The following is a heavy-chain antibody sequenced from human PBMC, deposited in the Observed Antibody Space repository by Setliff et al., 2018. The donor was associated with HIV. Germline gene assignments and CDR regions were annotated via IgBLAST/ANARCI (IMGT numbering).Heavy chain of an antibody. CDR2: INHSGST. V-gene: IGHV4-34*01. CDR3: ARGPLFRGSLKEDI. Sequence: PLETLSLTCAVYGGSFSGYYWSWIRQPPGKGLEWIGEINHSGSTNYNPSLKSRVTISVDTSKNQFSLKLSSVTAADTAVYYCARGPLFRGSLKEDIWGQGTMVTVSS. CDR1: GGSFSGYY. J-gene: IGHJ3*02. D-gene: IGHD3-10*01.